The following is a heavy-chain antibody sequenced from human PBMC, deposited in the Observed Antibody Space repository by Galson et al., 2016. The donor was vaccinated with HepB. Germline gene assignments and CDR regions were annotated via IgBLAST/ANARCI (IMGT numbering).Heavy chain of an antibody. CDR1: GFKFSDYY. D-gene: IGHD3-3*01. Sequence: SLRLSCAASGFKFSDYYMNWIRQAPGKGLEWVSYISVSGSYTNYADSMKGRFTISRDNAKNSLYLQMSNLRAEDTAIYYCARDRFSRYDFLRHSPTEFDYWGQGTLVTVSS. CDR2: ISVSGSYT. V-gene: IGHV3-11*06. CDR3: ARDRFSRYDFLRHSPTEFDY. J-gene: IGHJ4*02.